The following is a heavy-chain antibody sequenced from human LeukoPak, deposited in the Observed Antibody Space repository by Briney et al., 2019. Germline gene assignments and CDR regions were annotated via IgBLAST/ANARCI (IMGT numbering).Heavy chain of an antibody. J-gene: IGHJ4*02. CDR3: ARTQNIVVVPAAIPDY. Sequence: GGSLRLSCAASRFTFSTYTMNWVRQAPGKGLEWVSSISSSSNYIYYADSVKGRFTISRDNAKNSLYLQMNSLRAEDTAVYYCARTQNIVVVPAAIPDYWGQGTLVTVSS. CDR2: ISSSSNYI. CDR1: RFTFSTYT. D-gene: IGHD2-2*01. V-gene: IGHV3-21*01.